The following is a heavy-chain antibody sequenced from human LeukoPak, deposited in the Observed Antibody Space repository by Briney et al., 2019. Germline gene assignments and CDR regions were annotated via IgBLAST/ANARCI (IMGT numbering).Heavy chain of an antibody. CDR3: ARDDSSGYTFDY. CDR2: IIPILGIA. CDR1: GGTFSSYA. J-gene: IGHJ4*02. D-gene: IGHD3-22*01. Sequence: SVKVSCKASGGTFSSYAISWVRQAPGQGLEWMGRIIPILGIANYAQKFQGRVTITADKYTSTAYMELSSLRSEDTAVYYCARDDSSGYTFDYWGQGTLVTVSS. V-gene: IGHV1-69*04.